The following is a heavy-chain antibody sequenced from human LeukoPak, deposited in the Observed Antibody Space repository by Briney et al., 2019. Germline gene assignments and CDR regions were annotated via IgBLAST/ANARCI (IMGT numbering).Heavy chain of an antibody. CDR1: GGSISSYY. CDR3: ARHYSTSWSSPPYYFDY. V-gene: IGHV4-59*08. Sequence: SETPSLTCTVSGGSISSYYWSWIRQPPGKGLEWIGNIYYSGSTNYNPSLKSRVTISVDTSKNQFSLKLSSVTAADTAVYYCARHYSTSWSSPPYYFDYWGQGTLVTVSS. J-gene: IGHJ4*02. D-gene: IGHD6-13*01. CDR2: IYYSGST.